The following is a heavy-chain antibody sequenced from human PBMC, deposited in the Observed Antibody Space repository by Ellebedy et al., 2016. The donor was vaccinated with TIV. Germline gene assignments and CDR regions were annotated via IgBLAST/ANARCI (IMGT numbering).Heavy chain of an antibody. CDR2: INPNSGGT. CDR1: GYTFTSYF. V-gene: IGHV1-2*04. CDR3: ARELPGNWFDP. J-gene: IGHJ5*02. D-gene: IGHD1-14*01. Sequence: AASVKVSCKASGYTFTSYFMHWVRQAPGQGLEWMGWINPNSGGTNYAQKFQGWVTMTRDTSISTAYMELSRLRSDDTAVYYCARELPGNWFDPWGQGTLVTVSS.